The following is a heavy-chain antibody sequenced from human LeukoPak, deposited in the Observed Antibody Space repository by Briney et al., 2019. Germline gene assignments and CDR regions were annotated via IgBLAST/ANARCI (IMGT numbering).Heavy chain of an antibody. J-gene: IGHJ4*02. Sequence: SETLSLTCTVSGGSVSSGSYFWSWIRQPPGKGLEWIGFIYYNGNTNSSPSLKSRVTISVDTSKSQFSLKLTPVTAADTAVYYCARGYRSSWYQVDYWGQGTLVTVSS. CDR2: IYYNGNT. CDR1: GGSVSSGSYF. D-gene: IGHD6-13*01. V-gene: IGHV4-61*01. CDR3: ARGYRSSWYQVDY.